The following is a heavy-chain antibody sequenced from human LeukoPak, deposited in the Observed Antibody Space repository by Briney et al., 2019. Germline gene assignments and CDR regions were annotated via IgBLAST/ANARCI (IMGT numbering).Heavy chain of an antibody. CDR1: GDSVWSNSVT. V-gene: IGHV6-1*01. CDR3: AGRLTQYDCFDP. CDR2: TYYRSTWYN. D-gene: IGHD2-2*01. Sequence: SQTLSLTCAISGDSVWSNSVTWNWIRQSPSRGLEWLGRTYYRSTWYNDYAVSVRGRITVNPDTSKNQFSLHLNSVTPEDTAVYYCAGRLTQYDCFDPWGQGILVTVSS. J-gene: IGHJ5*02.